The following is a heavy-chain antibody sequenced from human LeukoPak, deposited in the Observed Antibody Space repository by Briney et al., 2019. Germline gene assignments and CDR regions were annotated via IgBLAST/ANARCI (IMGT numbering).Heavy chain of an antibody. Sequence: ASVKVSCKASGGIFNNYAINWVRQAPGQGLEWMGRIVPMFGTVNYAEKFQDRVTITADKSTSTAYMELSSLRSEDTAVYYCASLGAKGIYYYCGMDVWGQGTTVTVSS. D-gene: IGHD1-26*01. CDR2: IVPMFGTV. V-gene: IGHV1-69*06. CDR1: GGIFNNYA. CDR3: ASLGAKGIYYYCGMDV. J-gene: IGHJ6*02.